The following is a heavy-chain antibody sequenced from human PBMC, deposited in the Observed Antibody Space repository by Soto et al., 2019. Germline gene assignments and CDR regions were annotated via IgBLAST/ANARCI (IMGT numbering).Heavy chain of an antibody. D-gene: IGHD1-26*01. Sequence: SETLSLTCTVSGGSISSPYYWGWIRQSPGKGLEWIGDIYYGGSTYYNPSLKSRVTISVDTSKNQFSLKLSSVTAADTAVYYCARRSGGGYLTLAYWGQGTLVTVS. CDR2: IYYGGST. CDR1: GGSISSPYY. CDR3: ARRSGGGYLTLAY. V-gene: IGHV4-39*01. J-gene: IGHJ1*01.